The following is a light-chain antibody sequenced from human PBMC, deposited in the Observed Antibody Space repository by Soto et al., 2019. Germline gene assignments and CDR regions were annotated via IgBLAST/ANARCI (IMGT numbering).Light chain of an antibody. CDR1: QSISSW. CDR2: KAS. Sequence: DIQMTQSPSTLSASVGDRVTITCRASQSISSWMAWYQQKPGKAPKLLIYKASSLESVVPSRFSGSGSGTEFTLTISSLQPDDFAAYSCQQCNSYAWTFGQGTKVEIK. V-gene: IGKV1-5*03. CDR3: QQCNSYAWT. J-gene: IGKJ1*01.